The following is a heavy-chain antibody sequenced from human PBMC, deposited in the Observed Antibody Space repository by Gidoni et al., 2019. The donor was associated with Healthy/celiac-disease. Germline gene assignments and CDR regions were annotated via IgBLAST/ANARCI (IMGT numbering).Heavy chain of an antibody. J-gene: IGHJ4*02. V-gene: IGHV3-23*01. CDR1: GFTFSRYA. D-gene: IGHD6-19*01. Sequence: EVQLLESVGGLVQPGWSLRLSCAASGFTFSRYAMSWVRQAPGKGLEWVSAISGSGGSTYYADSVKGRFTISRDNSKNTLYLQMNSLRAEDTAVYYCAKDRWDIGSGCLFDYWGQGTLVTVSS. CDR3: AKDRWDIGSGCLFDY. CDR2: ISGSGGST.